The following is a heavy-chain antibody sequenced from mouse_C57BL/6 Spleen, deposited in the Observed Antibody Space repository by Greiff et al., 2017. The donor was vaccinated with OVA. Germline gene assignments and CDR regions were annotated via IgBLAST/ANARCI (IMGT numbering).Heavy chain of an antibody. CDR1: GYSITSGYY. CDR2: ISYDGSN. Sequence: EVKVEESGPGLVKPSQSLSLTCSVTGYSITSGYYWNWIRQFPGNKLEWMGYISYDGSNNYNPSLKNRISITRDTSKNQFFLKLNSVTTEDTATYYCARGSTLIDYWGQGTTLTVSS. D-gene: IGHD1-1*01. CDR3: ARGSTLIDY. V-gene: IGHV3-6*01. J-gene: IGHJ2*01.